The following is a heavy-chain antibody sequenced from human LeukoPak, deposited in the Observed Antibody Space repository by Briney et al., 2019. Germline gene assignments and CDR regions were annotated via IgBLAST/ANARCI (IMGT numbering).Heavy chain of an antibody. Sequence: GGSLRLSCAASGFTFSSYSMNWVRQAPGKGLEWVSSIGSSSSYIYYADSVKGRFTISRDNAKNSLYLQMNSLRAEDTAVYYCAPAIYGGNSTDYWGQGTLVTVSS. J-gene: IGHJ4*02. CDR3: APAIYGGNSTDY. CDR2: IGSSSSYI. D-gene: IGHD4-23*01. V-gene: IGHV3-21*01. CDR1: GFTFSSYS.